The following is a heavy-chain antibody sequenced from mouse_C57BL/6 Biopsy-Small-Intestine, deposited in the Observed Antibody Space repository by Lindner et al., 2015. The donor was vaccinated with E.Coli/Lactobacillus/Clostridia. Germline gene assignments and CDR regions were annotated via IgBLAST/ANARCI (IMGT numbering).Heavy chain of an antibody. CDR2: ISSGSSTI. D-gene: IGHD1-1*01. V-gene: IGHV5-17*01. Sequence: VQLQESGGGLVKPGGSLKLSCAASGFTFSDYGMHWVRQAPEKGLEWVAYISSGSSTIYYADTVKGRFTISRDNAKNTLSLQMTSLRSEDTAMYYCAKDYYGSSYDYWGQGTTLTVSS. CDR3: AKDYYGSSYDY. CDR1: GFTFSDYG. J-gene: IGHJ2*01.